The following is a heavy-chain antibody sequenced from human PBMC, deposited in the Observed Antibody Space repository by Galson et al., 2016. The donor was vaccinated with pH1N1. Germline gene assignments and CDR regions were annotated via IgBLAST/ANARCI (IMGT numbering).Heavy chain of an antibody. Sequence: SLRLSCAASGFTFNKYGMHWVRQAPGKGLERVAVISYDGSNKYYADSVKGRFTISRDDSKNMLYLQMNSLRAEDTAVYYCAKVVRGSSWPSFDYWGQGTLVTASS. J-gene: IGHJ4*02. D-gene: IGHD6-13*01. V-gene: IGHV3-30*18. CDR3: AKVVRGSSWPSFDY. CDR1: GFTFNKYG. CDR2: ISYDGSNK.